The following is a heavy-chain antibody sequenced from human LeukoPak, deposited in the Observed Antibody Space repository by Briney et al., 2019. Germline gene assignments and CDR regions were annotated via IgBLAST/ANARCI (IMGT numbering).Heavy chain of an antibody. CDR3: ARGFHAPHCTNGVCYLSGRLNYYYYGMDV. CDR2: INHSGST. V-gene: IGHV4-34*01. CDR1: GGSFSGYY. Sequence: KPSETLSLTCAVYGGSFSGYYWSWIRQPPGKGLEWIGEINHSGSTNYNPSLKSRVTISVDTSKNQFSLKLSSVTAADTAVYYCARGFHAPHCTNGVCYLSGRLNYYYYGMDVWGQGTTVTVSS. J-gene: IGHJ6*02. D-gene: IGHD2-8*01.